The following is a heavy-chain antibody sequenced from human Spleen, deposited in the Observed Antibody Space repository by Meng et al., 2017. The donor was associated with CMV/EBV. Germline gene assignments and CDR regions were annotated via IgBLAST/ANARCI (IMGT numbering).Heavy chain of an antibody. CDR3: AKDLYEDIVVVVAAIPYYYYGMDV. Sequence: GGSLRLSCAASGFTFSNFGMHWVRQAPGKGLEWVAVIWYDGSNKEYADSVKGRVTISRDNFNNTLFLQMKSLRAEDTAVYYCAKDLYEDIVVVVAAIPYYYYGMDVWGQGTTVTVSS. CDR1: GFTFSNFG. D-gene: IGHD2-15*01. J-gene: IGHJ6*02. CDR2: IWYDGSNK. V-gene: IGHV3-33*06.